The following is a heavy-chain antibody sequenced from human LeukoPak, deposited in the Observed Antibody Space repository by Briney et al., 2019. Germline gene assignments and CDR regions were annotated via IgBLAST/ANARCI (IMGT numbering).Heavy chain of an antibody. Sequence: GSLRLSCAASGFTFSSYWMHWVRQAPGKGLVWVSRINSDGSSTSYADSVKGRFTISRDNAKNTLYLQMNSLRAEDTALYYCAKGYGWEASYYYYYMDVWGKGTTVTISS. J-gene: IGHJ6*03. D-gene: IGHD1-26*01. CDR1: GFTFSSYW. CDR2: INSDGSST. CDR3: AKGYGWEASYYYYYMDV. V-gene: IGHV3-74*01.